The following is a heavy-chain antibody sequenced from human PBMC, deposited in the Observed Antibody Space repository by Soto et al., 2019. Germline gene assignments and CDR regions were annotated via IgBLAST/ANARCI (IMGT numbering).Heavy chain of an antibody. CDR2: ISGSGGST. D-gene: IGHD5-18*01. J-gene: IGHJ4*02. V-gene: IGHV3-23*01. CDR1: GFTFSSYA. CDR3: AKGQSLVDTAMVHFDY. Sequence: EVQLLESGGGLVQPGGSLRLSCAASGFTFSSYAMSWVRQAPGKGLEWVSAISGSGGSTYYADSVKGRFTISRDNSKNTLYLQMNGLRAEDTAVYYCAKGQSLVDTAMVHFDYWGQGTLVTVSS.